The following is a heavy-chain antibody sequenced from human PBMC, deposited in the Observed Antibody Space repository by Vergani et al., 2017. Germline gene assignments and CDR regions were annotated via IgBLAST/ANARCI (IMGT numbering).Heavy chain of an antibody. CDR2: IFPSGNS. Sequence: QLQLQESGSGLVKPSQTLSLTCAVSGDSITNGGFSWNWIRQPPGKGQKWIGYIFPSGNSDYNPSLKNRVSISLDKSKNQFSLWVISVTAADPAVYFCARASLRALVGYYYYMDVWGKGNTVVVSS. D-gene: IGHD3-16*02. CDR3: ARASLRALVGYYYYMDV. V-gene: IGHV4-30-2*01. CDR1: GDSITNGGFS. J-gene: IGHJ6*03.